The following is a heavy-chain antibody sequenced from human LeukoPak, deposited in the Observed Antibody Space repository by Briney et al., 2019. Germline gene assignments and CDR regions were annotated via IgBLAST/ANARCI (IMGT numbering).Heavy chain of an antibody. J-gene: IGHJ6*03. CDR1: GFTFSSYW. CDR2: IKQDGSEK. CDR3: ASSPYYYYYTDV. V-gene: IGHV3-7*01. Sequence: PGGSLRLSCAASGFTFSSYWMSWVRQAPGKGLEWVANIKQDGSEKDYVDSVKGRFTISRDTAKNSLYLQMNSLRAEDTAVYYCASSPYYYYYTDVWGKGTTVTVSS.